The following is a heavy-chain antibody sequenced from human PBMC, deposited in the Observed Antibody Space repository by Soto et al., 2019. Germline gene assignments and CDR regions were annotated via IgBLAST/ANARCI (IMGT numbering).Heavy chain of an antibody. Sequence: PGGSLRLSCAASGFTFSSYAMSWVRQAPGKGLEWVSAISGSGGSTYYADSVKGRFTISRDNSKNTLYLQMNSLRAEDTAVYYCAKDGPTTVDDYYYYGMDVWRQGTTVTVSS. CDR2: ISGSGGST. D-gene: IGHD4-17*01. CDR1: GFTFSSYA. CDR3: AKDGPTTVDDYYYYGMDV. J-gene: IGHJ6*02. V-gene: IGHV3-23*01.